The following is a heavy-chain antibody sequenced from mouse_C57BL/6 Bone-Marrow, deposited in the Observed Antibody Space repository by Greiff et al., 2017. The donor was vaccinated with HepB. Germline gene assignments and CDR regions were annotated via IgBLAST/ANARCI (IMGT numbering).Heavy chain of an antibody. J-gene: IGHJ2*01. CDR3: TTKGFDY. CDR1: GFNIKDDY. V-gene: IGHV14-4*01. CDR2: IDPENGDT. Sequence: EVQLQQSGAELVRPGASVKLSCTASGFNIKDDYMHWVKQRPEQGLEWIGWIDPENGDTEYASKFQGKATITADTSSNTAYLQLSSLTSEDTAVYYCTTKGFDYCGQGTTLTVSS.